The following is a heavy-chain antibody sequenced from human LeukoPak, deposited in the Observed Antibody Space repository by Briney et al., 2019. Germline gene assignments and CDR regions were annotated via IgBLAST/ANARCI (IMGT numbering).Heavy chain of an antibody. Sequence: GGSLRLSCAASGFMFDDYTMHWARQAPGKGLEWVSLISWNGGNTYYADSVRGRFTISRDNSKNSLYLQMNTLRPEDTALYYCAKGPSYGDYYYYYMDVWGKGTTVTVSS. CDR2: ISWNGGNT. CDR3: AKGPSYGDYYYYYMDV. J-gene: IGHJ6*03. CDR1: GFMFDDYT. D-gene: IGHD4-17*01. V-gene: IGHV3-43*01.